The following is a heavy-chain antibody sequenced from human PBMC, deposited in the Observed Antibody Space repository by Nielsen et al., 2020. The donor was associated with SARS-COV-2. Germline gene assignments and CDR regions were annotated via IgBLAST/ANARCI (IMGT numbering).Heavy chain of an antibody. CDR2: INPSDMSK. CDR1: GYTFTGHY. J-gene: IGHJ4*02. CDR3: ARDRDLATRYFDWISPSRGLDY. D-gene: IGHD3-9*01. V-gene: IGHV1-46*01. Sequence: ASVKVSCKASGYTFTGHYIHWVRQAPGQGLEWMGKINPSDMSKMFIQKFQGRLTMTRDTSTSTVYMELSSLRSEDTAVYYCARDRDLATRYFDWISPSRGLDYWGQGTLVTVSS.